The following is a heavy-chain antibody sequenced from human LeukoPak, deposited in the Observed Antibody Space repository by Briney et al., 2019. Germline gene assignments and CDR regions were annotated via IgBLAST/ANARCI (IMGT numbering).Heavy chain of an antibody. CDR1: GYTFTRYY. D-gene: IGHD2-2*01. Sequence: GASVKVSCKASGYTFTRYYMHWVRQAPGQGLEWMGWINPNSGGTNYAQKFQGRVTMTRDTSISTAYMELSRLRSVDTAVYYCARAPIRQGPPTGIVVVPAASPLDYWGQGTLVTVSS. J-gene: IGHJ4*02. CDR2: INPNSGGT. CDR3: ARAPIRQGPPTGIVVVPAASPLDY. V-gene: IGHV1-2*02.